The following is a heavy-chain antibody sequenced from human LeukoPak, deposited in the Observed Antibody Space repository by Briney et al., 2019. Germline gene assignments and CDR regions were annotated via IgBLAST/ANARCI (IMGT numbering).Heavy chain of an antibody. CDR3: ARDPSSGYSELDY. CDR1: GGSFSGYY. Sequence: PSETLSLTCAVYGGSFSGYYWSWIRQPPGKGLEWIGEINHSGSTNYNPSLKSRVTISVDTSKNQFSLKLSSVTAADTAVYYCARDPSSGYSELDYWGQGTLVTVSS. CDR2: INHSGST. D-gene: IGHD3-22*01. J-gene: IGHJ4*02. V-gene: IGHV4-34*01.